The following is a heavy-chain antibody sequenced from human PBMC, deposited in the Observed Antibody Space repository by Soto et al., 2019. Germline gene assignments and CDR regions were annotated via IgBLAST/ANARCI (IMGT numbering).Heavy chain of an antibody. CDR3: ARGRLEWLLLGSPLYCYYVMHV. D-gene: IGHD3-3*01. CDR1: GGSFSGYY. CDR2: INHSGST. J-gene: IGHJ6*02. V-gene: IGHV4-34*01. Sequence: PSETLSLTCAVYGGSFSGYYWSWIRQPPGKGLEWIGEINHSGSTNYNPSLKSRVTISVDTSKNQFSLKLSSVTAADTAVYYCARGRLEWLLLGSPLYCYYVMHVWGQGPSVTVFS.